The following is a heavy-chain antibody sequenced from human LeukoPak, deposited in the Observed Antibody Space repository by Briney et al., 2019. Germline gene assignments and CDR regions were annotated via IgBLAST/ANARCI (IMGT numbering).Heavy chain of an antibody. CDR3: TTLSHDIRY. Sequence: PGGSLRLSCAASGFTFSNAWMTWVRQAPGRGLEWVGRMKSNPSGGTSDYAAPVKGRFTISRDDSKNTLSLQMNSLKTEDTAMYYCTTLSHDIRYWGQRTLVTASS. V-gene: IGHV3-15*01. CDR1: GFTFSNAW. CDR2: MKSNPSGGTS. D-gene: IGHD3-9*01. J-gene: IGHJ4*02.